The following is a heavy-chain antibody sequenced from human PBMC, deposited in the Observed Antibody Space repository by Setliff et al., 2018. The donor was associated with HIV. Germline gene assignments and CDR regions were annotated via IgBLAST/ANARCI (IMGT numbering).Heavy chain of an antibody. J-gene: IGHJ4*02. Sequence: GASVKVSCKVSGYSLSELTMHWVRQAPGKGLDWMGGYDPEDDEIIYAQKFQGRVTMTEDTSTDTAYVELTSLRSDDTAVYYCTTYSSGFTHWGQGTLVTVSS. CDR2: YDPEDDEI. D-gene: IGHD3-22*01. V-gene: IGHV1-24*01. CDR1: GYSLSELT. CDR3: TTYSSGFTH.